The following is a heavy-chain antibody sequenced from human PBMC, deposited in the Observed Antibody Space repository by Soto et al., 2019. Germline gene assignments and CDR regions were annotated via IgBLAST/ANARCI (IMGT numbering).Heavy chain of an antibody. Sequence: EVQLLESGGGLVQPGGSLRLSCAVSRFTFSHYAMSWVRQAPGKGLEWVSTIGGSGDYSYYAASVKGRFIISRDNSKNALYLQLNSLTAEATAVYYCAKDARANHDYWSGFYDSWGQGTQVTVSS. J-gene: IGHJ4*02. CDR2: IGGSGDYS. D-gene: IGHD3-3*01. CDR1: RFTFSHYA. CDR3: AKDARANHDYWSGFYDS. V-gene: IGHV3-23*01.